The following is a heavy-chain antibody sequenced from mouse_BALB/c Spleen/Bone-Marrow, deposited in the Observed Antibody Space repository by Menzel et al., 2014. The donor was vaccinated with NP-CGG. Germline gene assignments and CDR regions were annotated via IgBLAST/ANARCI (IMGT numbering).Heavy chain of an antibody. Sequence: EVQLVEFGAELVKPGASVKLSCTASGFNIKDTYMHWVKQRPEQGLEWIGRIDPANGNTKYDPKFQGKATITADTSSNTAYLQHSSLTSEDTGVYYCARYNYGSSQFAYWGQGTLVTVSA. CDR1: GFNIKDTY. CDR3: ARYNYGSSQFAY. CDR2: IDPANGNT. J-gene: IGHJ3*01. V-gene: IGHV14-3*02. D-gene: IGHD1-1*01.